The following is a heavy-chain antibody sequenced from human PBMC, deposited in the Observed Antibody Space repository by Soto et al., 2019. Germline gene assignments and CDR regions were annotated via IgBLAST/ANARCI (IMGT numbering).Heavy chain of an antibody. CDR2: ITASGNID. CDR3: AKDLPLWSGYSFSENH. V-gene: IGHV3-23*01. CDR1: GFTFSNYV. D-gene: IGHD3-3*01. Sequence: DVQLLESGGDLVQPGGSLRLSCAASGFTFSNYVMTWVRQAPGKGLEYVSSITASGNIDAYADSVRGRFTISRDNSKDTLSLQMNSLRVEDTAVYYCAKDLPLWSGYSFSENHWGQGTLVTVSS. J-gene: IGHJ5*02.